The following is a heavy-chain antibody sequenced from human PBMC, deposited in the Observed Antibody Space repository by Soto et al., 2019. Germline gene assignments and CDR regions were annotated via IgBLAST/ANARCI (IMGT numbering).Heavy chain of an antibody. CDR1: GYTFTSYY. D-gene: IGHD3-10*01. J-gene: IGHJ4*02. Sequence: ASVKVSCKASGYTFTSYYMHWVRQAPGQGLEWMGIINPSGGSTSYAQKFQGRVTMTRDTSTSTVYMELSSLRSEDTAVYYCERNRAQAGFDYWGQGTLVTVSS. CDR3: ERNRAQAGFDY. CDR2: INPSGGST. V-gene: IGHV1-46*01.